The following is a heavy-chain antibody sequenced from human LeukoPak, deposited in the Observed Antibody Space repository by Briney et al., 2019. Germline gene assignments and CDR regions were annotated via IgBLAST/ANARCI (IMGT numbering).Heavy chain of an antibody. D-gene: IGHD3-10*01. CDR1: GGSISNYY. V-gene: IGHV4-59*01. CDR2: IYYSGST. Sequence: SETLSLTCTVSGGSISNYYWTWIRQPPGKGLEWIGYIYYSGSTNYNPSLKSRVTISVDTSKNQFSLKLSSVTAADTAVYYCARSAVRGVISPQDYWGQGTLVTVSS. CDR3: ARSAVRGVISPQDY. J-gene: IGHJ4*02.